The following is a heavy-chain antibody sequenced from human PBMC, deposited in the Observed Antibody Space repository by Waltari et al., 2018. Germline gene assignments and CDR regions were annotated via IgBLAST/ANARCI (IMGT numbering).Heavy chain of an antibody. CDR1: GFTFSSYE. Sequence: EVQLVESGGGLVQPGGSLRLSCAASGFTFSSYEMNWVRQAPGRGLEWVSYISSSGSTINYADSVKGRFTFSRDNAKNSLYLQMNSLRAEDTAVYYCARSAAAAQYYYYYGMDVWGQGTTVTVSS. CDR3: ARSAAAAQYYYYYGMDV. J-gene: IGHJ6*02. V-gene: IGHV3-48*03. CDR2: ISSSGSTI. D-gene: IGHD6-13*01.